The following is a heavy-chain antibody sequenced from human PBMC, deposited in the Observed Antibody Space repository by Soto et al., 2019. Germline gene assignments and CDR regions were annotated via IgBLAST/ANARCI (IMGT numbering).Heavy chain of an antibody. J-gene: IGHJ6*03. V-gene: IGHV4-59*01. CDR1: GGSISSYY. D-gene: IGHD6-6*01. CDR2: IYYSGST. Sequence: SETLSLTCTVSGGSISSYYWSWIRQPPGKGLEWIGYIYYSGSTNYNPSLKSRVTISVDTSKNQFSLKLSSVTAADTAVYYCARDGRAARSYYYYYMDVWGKGTTVTVSS. CDR3: ARDGRAARSYYYYYMDV.